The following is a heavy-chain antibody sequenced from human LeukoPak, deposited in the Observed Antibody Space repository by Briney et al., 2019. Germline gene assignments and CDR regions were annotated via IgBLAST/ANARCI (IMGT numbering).Heavy chain of an antibody. D-gene: IGHD3-22*01. CDR1: GFSMSVYW. J-gene: IGHJ4*02. V-gene: IGHV3-7*01. CDR3: ARDWGAYYHFFDY. CDR2: IKQDGSER. Sequence: GGSLRLSCEASGFSMSVYWMSWVRQAPGKGLEWVGNIKQDGSERNYVDSVKGRFTISRDDAKKSLYLQMNSLRAEDTAVYYCARDWGAYYHFFDYWGQGTLVTVSS.